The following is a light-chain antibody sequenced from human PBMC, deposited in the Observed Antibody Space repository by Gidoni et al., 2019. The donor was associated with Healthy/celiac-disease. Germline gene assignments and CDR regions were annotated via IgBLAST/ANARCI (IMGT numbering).Light chain of an antibody. CDR2: DVS. CDR1: SSDVGGYNF. V-gene: IGLV2-14*03. J-gene: IGLJ2*01. Sequence: HSALTQPASVSGSPVQSITISCTGTSSDVGGYNFVSCYQEHPGKAPNLMIYDVSNRPSGVSNRFPGSKSGNTASLTISGLQAEDESESCCSSYTSSSIYVVFGGGTKLTVL. CDR3: SSYTSSSIYVV.